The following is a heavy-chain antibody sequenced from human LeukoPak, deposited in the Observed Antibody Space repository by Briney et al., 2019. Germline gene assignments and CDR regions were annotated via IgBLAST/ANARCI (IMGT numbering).Heavy chain of an antibody. J-gene: IGHJ4*02. CDR3: ARDLVTQIIDY. V-gene: IGHV3-48*03. CDR1: GFTFSSYE. Sequence: GGSLRLSCAASGFTFSSYEMNWVRQAPGKGLEWVSYISSSGGTIYYADSVKGRFTISRDNAKNSLYLQTNSLRAEDTAVYYCARDLVTQIIDYWGQGTLVTVSS. CDR2: ISSSGGTI. D-gene: IGHD3-9*01.